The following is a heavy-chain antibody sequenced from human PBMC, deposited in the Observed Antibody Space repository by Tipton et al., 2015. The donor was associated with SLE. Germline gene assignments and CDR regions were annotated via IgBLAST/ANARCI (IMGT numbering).Heavy chain of an antibody. CDR2: IYYSGST. CDR3: ARVAGRYFDWFLGNWFDP. J-gene: IGHJ5*02. CDR1: GGSISSSSYY. D-gene: IGHD3-9*01. Sequence: TLSLTCTVSGGSISSSSYYWGWIRQPPGKGLEWIGSIYYSGSTYYNPSLKSRVTISVDTSKNQFSLKLSSVTAADTAVYYCARVAGRYFDWFLGNWFDPWGQGTLVTVSS. V-gene: IGHV4-39*01.